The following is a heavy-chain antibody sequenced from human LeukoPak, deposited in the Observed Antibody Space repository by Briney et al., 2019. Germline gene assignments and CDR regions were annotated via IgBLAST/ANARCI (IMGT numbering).Heavy chain of an antibody. J-gene: IGHJ4*02. D-gene: IGHD6-13*01. CDR2: IYYSGST. Sequence: PSQTLSLTCTVSGGSISSGDYYWSWIRQPPGKGLEWIGYIYYSGSTYYNPSLKSRVTISVDTSKNQYSLKLSSVTAADTAVYYCAREVDSIAAAVWGQGTLVTVSS. CDR1: GGSISSGDYY. V-gene: IGHV4-30-4*08. CDR3: AREVDSIAAAV.